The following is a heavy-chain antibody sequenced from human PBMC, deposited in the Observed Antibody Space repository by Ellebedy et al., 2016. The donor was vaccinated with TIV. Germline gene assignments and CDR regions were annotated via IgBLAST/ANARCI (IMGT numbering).Heavy chain of an antibody. CDR1: GYTFTTYY. Sequence: ASVKVSCKASGYTFTTYYIHWVRQAPGQGLEWMGIINPSDGTTNYPQNFQGRVTMTRDTSTSTVYMELSSLRSDDTAVYYCARAVTTGGINVFDYWGQGTLVTVSS. V-gene: IGHV1-46*01. D-gene: IGHD2-15*01. J-gene: IGHJ4*02. CDR2: INPSDGTT. CDR3: ARAVTTGGINVFDY.